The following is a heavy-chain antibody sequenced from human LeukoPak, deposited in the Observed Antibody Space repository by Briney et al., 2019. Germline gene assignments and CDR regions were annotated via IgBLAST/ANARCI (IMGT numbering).Heavy chain of an antibody. Sequence: TSLKVSSKASGVTFTSSAVQWGRQSRGQRLGWIGWIVVGSGNTNYAQTFQERVTITRDMSTSTAYMELSSLRSEDTAVYYCARGTYHGLVYDYWGQGTLVTVSS. CDR2: IVVGSGNT. V-gene: IGHV1-58*01. CDR1: GVTFTSSA. CDR3: ARGTYHGLVYDY. J-gene: IGHJ4*02. D-gene: IGHD6-19*01.